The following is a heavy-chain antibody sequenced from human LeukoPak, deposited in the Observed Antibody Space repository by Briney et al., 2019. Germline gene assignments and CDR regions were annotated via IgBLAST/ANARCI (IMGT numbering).Heavy chain of an antibody. D-gene: IGHD3-22*01. V-gene: IGHV4-34*01. CDR2: INHSGST. CDR3: ARGGWPDSSGYPVDY. J-gene: IGHJ4*02. Sequence: SETLSLTCAVYGGCFSGYYWSWIRQPPGKGLEWIGEINHSGSTNYNPSLKSRVTISVDTSKNQFSLKLSSVTAADTAVYYCARGGWPDSSGYPVDYWGQGTLVTVSS. CDR1: GGCFSGYY.